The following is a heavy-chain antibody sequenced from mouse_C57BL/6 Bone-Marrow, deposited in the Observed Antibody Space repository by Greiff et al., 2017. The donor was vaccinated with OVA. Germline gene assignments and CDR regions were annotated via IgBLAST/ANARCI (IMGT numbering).Heavy chain of an antibody. CDR3: AREAAQANMDY. CDR1: GYSITSGYY. V-gene: IGHV3-6*01. J-gene: IGHJ4*01. Sequence: EVHLVESGPGLVKPSQSLSLTCSVTGYSITSGYYWNWIRQFPGNKLEWMGYISYDGSNNYNPSLKNRISITRDTSKNQFFLKLNSVTTEDTATYYCAREAAQANMDYWGQGTSVTVSS. CDR2: ISYDGSN. D-gene: IGHD3-2*02.